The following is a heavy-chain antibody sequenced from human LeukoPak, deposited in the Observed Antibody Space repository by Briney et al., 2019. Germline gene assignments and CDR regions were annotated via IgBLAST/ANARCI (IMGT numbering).Heavy chain of an antibody. D-gene: IGHD2-2*02. Sequence: GGSLRLSCAASGFTFSSYSMNWVRQAPGKGLEWVSYISSSSSTIYYADSVKGRFTISRDNAKNSLYLQMNSLRAEDTAVYYCARDCSSTSCYSHFDYWGQGTLVTVSS. CDR2: ISSSSSTI. J-gene: IGHJ4*02. CDR1: GFTFSSYS. V-gene: IGHV3-48*01. CDR3: ARDCSSTSCYSHFDY.